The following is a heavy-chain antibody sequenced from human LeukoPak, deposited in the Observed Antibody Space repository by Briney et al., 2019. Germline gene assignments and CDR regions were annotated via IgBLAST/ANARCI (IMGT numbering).Heavy chain of an antibody. Sequence: GASVKVSCKASGYSFTDYYIHWVRQAPGQGFEWMGWINPKSGATDYSQKFQGRVTLTRDTSIAAAYMELSNLRSDDTAVCYCVRAGPAAPLDYWGQGTLVTVSP. J-gene: IGHJ4*02. CDR3: VRAGPAAPLDY. V-gene: IGHV1-2*02. CDR1: GYSFTDYY. D-gene: IGHD2-15*01. CDR2: INPKSGAT.